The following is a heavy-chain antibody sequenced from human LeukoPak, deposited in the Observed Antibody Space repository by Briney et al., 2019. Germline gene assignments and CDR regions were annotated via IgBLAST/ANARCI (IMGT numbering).Heavy chain of an antibody. J-gene: IGHJ4*02. CDR2: ISYDGSNK. CDR1: GFTFSSYG. D-gene: IGHD3-16*01. CDR3: ARAMSTFGGVRNYFDS. V-gene: IGHV3-30*03. Sequence: GRSLRLSCAASGFTFSSYGMHWVRQAPGKGLEGVAVISYDGSNKYYADSVKGRFTISRDNSKNTLYLQMNSLRAEDTAVYYCARAMSTFGGVRNYFDSWGQGTLVTVSS.